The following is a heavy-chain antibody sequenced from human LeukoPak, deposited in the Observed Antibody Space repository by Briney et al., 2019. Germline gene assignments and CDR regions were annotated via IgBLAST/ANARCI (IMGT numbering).Heavy chain of an antibody. J-gene: IGHJ4*02. CDR3: ARARYCSGGSCALDY. D-gene: IGHD2-15*01. CDR1: GFTFSNYW. CDR2: IKQDGSEK. Sequence: GGSLRLSCAASGFTFSNYWMSWVRQAPGKGLEWVANIKQDGSEKYYVDSVKGRFTISRDNAKNSLYLQMNSLRAEDTAVYYCARARYCSGGSCALDYWGQGTLVTVSS. V-gene: IGHV3-7*01.